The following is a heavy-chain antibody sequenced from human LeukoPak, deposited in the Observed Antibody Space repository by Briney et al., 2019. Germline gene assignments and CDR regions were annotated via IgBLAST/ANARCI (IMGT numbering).Heavy chain of an antibody. CDR2: MSFDGSNK. D-gene: IGHD2-8*01. J-gene: IGHJ2*01. CDR3: ARDNGDGDWYFDL. Sequence: PGRSLRLSCAASGFTFSSFGMHWVRQSPGKGLEWMAVMSFDGSNKYYVDSVKGRFTISRDNSKNTLYLQMNSLRAEDTAVYYCARDNGDGDWYFDLWGRGTLVTVSS. CDR1: GFTFSSFG. V-gene: IGHV3-30*03.